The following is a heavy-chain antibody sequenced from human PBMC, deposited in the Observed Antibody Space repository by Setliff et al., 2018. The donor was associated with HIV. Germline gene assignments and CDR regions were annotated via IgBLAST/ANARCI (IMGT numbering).Heavy chain of an antibody. J-gene: IGHJ4*02. CDR3: AKNPGRSGYYE. CDR2: IEHDGSKK. D-gene: IGHD3-22*01. CDR1: GFTFSTYG. Sequence: PGGSLRLSCAVSGFTFSTYGMHWVRQAPGKGLEWVTFIEHDGSKKFYADSVKGRFTISRDNSKNTLYLQMNSLRAEDTAIYYCAKNPGRSGYYEWGQGTLVTVSS. V-gene: IGHV3-30*02.